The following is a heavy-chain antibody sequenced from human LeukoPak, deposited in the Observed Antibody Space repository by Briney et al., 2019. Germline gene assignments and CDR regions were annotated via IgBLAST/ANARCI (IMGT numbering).Heavy chain of an antibody. J-gene: IGHJ6*02. D-gene: IGHD2-2*01. CDR2: INHRGST. Sequence: SETLSLTCAVYGGSFSGYYWSWIRQPPGKGLEWIGEINHRGSTNYNPSLKSRVTISVDTSKNQFSLKLSSVTAADTAVYYCASRLYCSSTSCKISYYGMDVWGQGTTVTVSS. CDR3: ASRLYCSSTSCKISYYGMDV. CDR1: GGSFSGYY. V-gene: IGHV4-34*01.